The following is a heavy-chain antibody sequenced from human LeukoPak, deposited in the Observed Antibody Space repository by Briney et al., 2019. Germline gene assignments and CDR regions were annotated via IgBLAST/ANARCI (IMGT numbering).Heavy chain of an antibody. D-gene: IGHD3-3*01. CDR3: ARDDATIFGVINYYFDY. V-gene: IGHV1-2*02. J-gene: IGHJ4*02. CDR2: INPNSGGT. CDR1: GYTFTGYY. Sequence: WASVKVSCKASGYTFTGYYIHWVRQAPGQGLEWMGWINPNSGGTNYAQKFQGRVTMTRDTSISTAYMELSRLRSDDTAVYYCARDDATIFGVINYYFDYWGQGTLVTVSS.